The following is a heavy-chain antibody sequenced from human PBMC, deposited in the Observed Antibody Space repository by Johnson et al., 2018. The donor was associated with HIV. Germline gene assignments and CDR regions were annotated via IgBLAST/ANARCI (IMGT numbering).Heavy chain of an antibody. CDR3: ANSLLLDAFNI. CDR1: GFTFSSYG. Sequence: QVQLVESGGGVVQPGGSLRLSCAASGFTFSSYGMHWVRHAPGKGLEWVAFLSGGEDDTYYAESVQGRFTISRDNSKTTLYLQLNSLRDEDTAVYYCANSLLLDAFNIWGQGTMVTVSS. CDR2: LSGGEDDT. V-gene: IGHV3-30*02. J-gene: IGHJ3*02.